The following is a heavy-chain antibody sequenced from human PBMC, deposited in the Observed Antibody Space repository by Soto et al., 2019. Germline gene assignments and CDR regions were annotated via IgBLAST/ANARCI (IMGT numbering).Heavy chain of an antibody. CDR2: IKYDGAEK. Sequence: GGSLRLSCAASGFTVSDYWMNWVRQAPGKGLEWVASIKYDGAEKSYVDSVKGRFNISRDNPKNSVYLQMASLRAEDTAVYYCARDGVAPGLYFDHWGQGTPVTVSS. D-gene: IGHD3-10*01. CDR1: GFTVSDYW. J-gene: IGHJ4*02. V-gene: IGHV3-7*05. CDR3: ARDGVAPGLYFDH.